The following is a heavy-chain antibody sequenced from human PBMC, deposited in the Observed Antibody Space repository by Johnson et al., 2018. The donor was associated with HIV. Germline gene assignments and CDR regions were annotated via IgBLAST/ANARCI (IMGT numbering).Heavy chain of an antibody. CDR3: ARDNYYDSSGYYSNDAFDI. CDR1: GFTFTTFE. CDR2: ISNSGNTI. J-gene: IGHJ3*02. Sequence: VQLVESGGGLVQPGGSLRLSCAASGFTFTTFEMNWVRQAPGKGLERVSYISNSGNTIYYADSVKGRFTISRDNAKNSLYLQMNSLRAEDTAVYYCARDNYYDSSGYYSNDAFDIWGHGTMVTVSS. V-gene: IGHV3-48*03. D-gene: IGHD3-22*01.